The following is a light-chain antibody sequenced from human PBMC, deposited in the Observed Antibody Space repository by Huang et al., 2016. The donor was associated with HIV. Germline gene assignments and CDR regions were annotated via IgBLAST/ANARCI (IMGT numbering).Light chain of an antibody. Sequence: DVIMTQSPLLLPVTLGQPAAISCSASQTLVHTDGNTYLNWFLQRPGQSPRRLIYKVSNRDSGVPDRFTGSGSGIEFTLTISRVEAEDVGIYYCMQGTHWPPGTFGQGTNMEIK. CDR3: MQGTHWPPGT. CDR2: KVS. J-gene: IGKJ1*01. CDR1: QTLVHTDGNTY. V-gene: IGKV2-30*02.